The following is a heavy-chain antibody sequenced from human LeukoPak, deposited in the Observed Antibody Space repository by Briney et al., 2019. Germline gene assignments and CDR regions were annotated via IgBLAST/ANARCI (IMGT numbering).Heavy chain of an antibody. CDR3: ARAGDSSGYYYVGGY. V-gene: IGHV1-2*02. Sequence: GASVKVSCKASAYTFTSYYMHWVRQAPGQGLEWMGWINPNSGGTNYAQKFQGRVTMTRDTSISTAYMELSRLRSDDTAVYYCARAGDSSGYYYVGGYWGQGTLVTVSS. D-gene: IGHD3-22*01. CDR2: INPNSGGT. J-gene: IGHJ4*02. CDR1: AYTFTSYY.